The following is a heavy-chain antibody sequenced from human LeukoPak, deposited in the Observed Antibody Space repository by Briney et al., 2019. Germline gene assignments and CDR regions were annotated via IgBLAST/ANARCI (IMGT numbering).Heavy chain of an antibody. CDR3: AITAAPEIVYYYYYYMDV. Sequence: GGSLRLSCAASGFTFSSYGMHWVRQAPGKGLEWVSVIYSGGSTYYADSVKGRFTISRDNSKNTLYLQMNSLRAEDTAVYYCAITAAPEIVYYYYYYMDVWGKGTTVTVSS. D-gene: IGHD6-13*01. V-gene: IGHV3-NL1*01. CDR2: IYSGGST. CDR1: GFTFSSYG. J-gene: IGHJ6*03.